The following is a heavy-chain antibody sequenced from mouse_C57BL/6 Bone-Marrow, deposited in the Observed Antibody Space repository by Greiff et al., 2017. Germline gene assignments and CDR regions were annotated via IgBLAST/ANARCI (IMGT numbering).Heavy chain of an antibody. D-gene: IGHD1-1*01. CDR1: GYTFTSYD. J-gene: IGHJ1*03. CDR3: ARDYGSSYWYFDV. V-gene: IGHV1-85*01. Sequence: VQLQESGPELVKPGASVKLSCKASGYTFTSYDINWVKQRPGQGLEWIGWLYPRDVSTKYNEKFKGKATLTVDTSSSTAYRELHSLTSEDSAVYCCARDYGSSYWYFDVWGTGTTVTVSS. CDR2: LYPRDVST.